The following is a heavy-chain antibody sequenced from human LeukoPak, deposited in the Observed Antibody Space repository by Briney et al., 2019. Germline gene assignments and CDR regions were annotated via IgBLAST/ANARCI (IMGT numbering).Heavy chain of an antibody. D-gene: IGHD6-6*01. Sequence: GASVKVSCKASGYTFSGYYMHWVRQAPGQGLEWMGWINPKSGDTKYAQKFQGRVTMTRDTFISTADMELSSLRSGDTAVYYCARAHPEYEIRFDYWGQGTLVTVSS. CDR2: INPKSGDT. CDR3: ARAHPEYEIRFDY. J-gene: IGHJ4*02. CDR1: GYTFSGYY. V-gene: IGHV1-2*02.